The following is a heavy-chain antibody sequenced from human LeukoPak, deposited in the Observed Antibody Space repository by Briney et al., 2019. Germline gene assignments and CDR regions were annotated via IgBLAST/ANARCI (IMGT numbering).Heavy chain of an antibody. Sequence: GGSLRLSCAASGFTVSSNYMSWVRQAPGKGLEWVSVIYSGGSTYYADSVKGRSTISRDNSKNTLYLQMNSLRAEDTAVYYCARDPTTADAFDIWGQGTMVTVSS. D-gene: IGHD4-17*01. CDR1: GFTVSSNY. CDR3: ARDPTTADAFDI. CDR2: IYSGGST. V-gene: IGHV3-66*01. J-gene: IGHJ3*02.